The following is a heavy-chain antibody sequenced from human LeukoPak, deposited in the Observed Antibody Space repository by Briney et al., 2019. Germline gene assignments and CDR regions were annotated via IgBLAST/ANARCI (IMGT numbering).Heavy chain of an antibody. J-gene: IGHJ5*02. Sequence: ASVKVSCKASGYTFTGYYMHWVQQAPGQGLEWMGWINPNSGGTNYAQKFQGRVTMTRDTSISTAYMELSRLRSDDTAVYCCAREGSSSESYWFDPWGQGTLVTVSS. CDR1: GYTFTGYY. CDR2: INPNSGGT. V-gene: IGHV1-2*02. CDR3: AREGSSSESYWFDP. D-gene: IGHD6-6*01.